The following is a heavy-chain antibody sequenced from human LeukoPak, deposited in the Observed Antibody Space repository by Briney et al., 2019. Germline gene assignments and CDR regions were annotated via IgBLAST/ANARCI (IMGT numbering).Heavy chain of an antibody. CDR1: GYSFTSYW. CDR2: IYPGDSDT. V-gene: IGHV5-51*01. CDR3: ARRKWLGRTSHFDY. D-gene: IGHD3-22*01. Sequence: GESLKISRKGPGYSFTSYWIGWVRPMPGKGLEWMGIIYPGDSDTRYSPSFQGQVTISADKSISTAYLQWSSLKASDTAMYYCARRKWLGRTSHFDYWGQGTLVTVSS. J-gene: IGHJ4*02.